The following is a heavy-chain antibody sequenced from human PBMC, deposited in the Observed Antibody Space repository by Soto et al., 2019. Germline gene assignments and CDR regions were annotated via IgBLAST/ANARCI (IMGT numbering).Heavy chain of an antibody. CDR1: GGTFSSYT. V-gene: IGHV1-69*02. Sequence: QVQLVQSGAEVKKPGSSVKVSCKASGGTFSSYTISWVRQAPGQGLEWMGRIIPILGIANYAQKFQGRVPITADKSPSAAYRELSSLRSEDTAVYYCAREFDPWGQGTLVTVSS. CDR3: AREFDP. CDR2: IIPILGIA. J-gene: IGHJ5*02.